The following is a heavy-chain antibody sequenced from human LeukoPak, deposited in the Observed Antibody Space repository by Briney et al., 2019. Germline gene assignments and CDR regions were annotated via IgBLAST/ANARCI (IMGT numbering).Heavy chain of an antibody. D-gene: IGHD5-24*01. CDR3: AKDKLEDGYNYFDY. CDR2: ISWNSGSI. Sequence: GGSLRLSCAAPGFTFDDYAKHWVRQAPGKGLEWVSGISWNSGSIGYADSVKGRFTISRDNAKNSLYLQMNSLRAEDTALYYCAKDKLEDGYNYFDYWGQGTLVTVSS. V-gene: IGHV3-9*01. CDR1: GFTFDDYA. J-gene: IGHJ4*02.